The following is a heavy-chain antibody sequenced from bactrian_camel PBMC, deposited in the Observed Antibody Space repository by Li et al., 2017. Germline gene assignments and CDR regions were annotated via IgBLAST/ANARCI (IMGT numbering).Heavy chain of an antibody. CDR2: IDSRRNT. CDR1: GFTYSSYC. J-gene: IGHJ4*01. Sequence: HVQLVESGGGLVTPGGSLKLSCAGSGFTYSSYCMAWFRQVPGKQREGIAWIDSRRNTDYAESVEGRFTISKDYVKNILYLQMNGLDPEDTAMYYCASTVLDGHCPRRAYRTWGQGTQVTVS. D-gene: IGHD6*01. CDR3: ASTVLDGHCPRRAYRT. V-gene: IGHV3S1*01.